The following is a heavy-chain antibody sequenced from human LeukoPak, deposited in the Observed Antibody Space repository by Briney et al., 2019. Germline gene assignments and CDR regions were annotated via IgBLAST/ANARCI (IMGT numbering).Heavy chain of an antibody. J-gene: IGHJ4*02. CDR1: GYTFTGYY. D-gene: IGHD1-26*01. CDR3: ASPSSGSYYFDY. V-gene: IGHV1-2*02. Sequence: ASVKVSCKASGYTFTGYYMHWVRQAPGQWLEWMGWINPNSGGTNYAQKFQGRVTMTRDTSISTAYMELSRLRSDDTAVYYCASPSSGSYYFDYWGQGTLVTVSS. CDR2: INPNSGGT.